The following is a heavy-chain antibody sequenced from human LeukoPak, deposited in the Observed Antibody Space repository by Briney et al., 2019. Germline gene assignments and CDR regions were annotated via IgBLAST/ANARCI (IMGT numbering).Heavy chain of an antibody. CDR2: ISWNSGSM. J-gene: IGHJ4*02. Sequence: PGGSLRLSCAASGFTFDNYAMHWVRQAPGKGLEWVSGISWNSGSMGYADSVKGRFTISRDNAKNSLYLQMNSLTAEDTALYYCAKDTYSNRWYYFDYWGQGSLVTVSS. V-gene: IGHV3-9*01. CDR1: GFTFDNYA. D-gene: IGHD6-13*01. CDR3: AKDTYSNRWYYFDY.